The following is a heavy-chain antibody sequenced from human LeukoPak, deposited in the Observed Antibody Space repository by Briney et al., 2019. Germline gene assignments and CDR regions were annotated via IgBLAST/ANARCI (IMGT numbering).Heavy chain of an antibody. CDR1: GFTVSSNS. CDR3: ARVYGIMEYYFDY. CDR2: IYSGGST. Sequence: PGGSLRLSCAASGFTVSSNSMSWVRQAPGKGLEWVSVIYSGGSTYYADSVKGRFTISRDNSKNTLYLQMNSLRAEDTAVYYCARVYGIMEYYFDYWGQGTLVTVSS. V-gene: IGHV3-53*01. J-gene: IGHJ4*02. D-gene: IGHD3-16*01.